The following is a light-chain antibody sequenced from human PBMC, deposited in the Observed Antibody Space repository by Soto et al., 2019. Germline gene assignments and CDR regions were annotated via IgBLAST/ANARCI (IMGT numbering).Light chain of an antibody. CDR2: DVI. J-gene: IGLJ2*01. V-gene: IGLV2-11*01. CDR1: SSDVGGYNY. Sequence: QSALTQPRSVSGSPGQSVTISCTGTSSDVGGYNYVSWYQQHPGKAPKLMMYDVIKRPSGVPDRFSGSKSGNTASLTISGLQAEDEADYYCCSYAGSLVVFGGGTKVTVL. CDR3: CSYAGSLVV.